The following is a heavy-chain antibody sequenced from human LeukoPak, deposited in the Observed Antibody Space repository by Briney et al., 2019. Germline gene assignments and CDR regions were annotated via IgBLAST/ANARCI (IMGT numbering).Heavy chain of an antibody. J-gene: IGHJ4*02. D-gene: IGHD3-10*01. V-gene: IGHV1-2*02. CDR1: GYTFTGYY. Sequence: ASVTVSCKASGYTFTGYYMHWVRQAPGQGLEWMGWINPNSGGTNYAQKFQGRVTMTRDTSISTAYMELRSLRSDDTAIYYCTRDPAHEEVRGIFIPYFDCWGQGTLVTVSS. CDR2: INPNSGGT. CDR3: TRDPAHEEVRGIFIPYFDC.